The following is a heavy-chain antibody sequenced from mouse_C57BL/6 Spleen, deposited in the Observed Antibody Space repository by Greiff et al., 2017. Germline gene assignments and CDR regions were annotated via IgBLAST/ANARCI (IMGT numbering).Heavy chain of an antibody. CDR2: INPYNGDT. J-gene: IGHJ1*03. CDR3: ARGRHSDWYFDV. V-gene: IGHV1-20*01. CDR1: GYSFTGYF. Sequence: EVQRVESGPELVKPGDSVKISCKASGYSFTGYFMNWVMQSHGKSLEWIGRINPYNGDTFYNQKFKGKATLTVDKSSSTAHMELRSLTSEDSAVYYCARGRHSDWYFDVWGTGTTVTVSS. D-gene: IGHD2-12*01.